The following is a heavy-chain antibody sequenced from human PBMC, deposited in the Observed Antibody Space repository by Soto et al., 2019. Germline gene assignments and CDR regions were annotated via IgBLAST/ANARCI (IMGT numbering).Heavy chain of an antibody. Sequence: PSETLSLTCTVSGGSVSSGSYYWSWIRQPPGKGLEWIGYIYYSGSTNYNPSLKSRVTISVDMSKNQFSLKLSSVTAADTAVYYCARSLGVFGTVTLAFDIWGQGTMVTVSS. CDR1: GGSVSSGSYY. CDR2: IYYSGST. V-gene: IGHV4-61*01. J-gene: IGHJ3*02. D-gene: IGHD4-17*01. CDR3: ARSLGVFGTVTLAFDI.